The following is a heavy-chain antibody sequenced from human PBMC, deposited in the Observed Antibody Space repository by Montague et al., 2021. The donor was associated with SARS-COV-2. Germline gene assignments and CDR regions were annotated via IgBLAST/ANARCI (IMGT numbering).Heavy chain of an antibody. CDR3: ARGSGSSGGSRYAECDPYYYKGMDV. CDR2: INHSGRT. D-gene: IGHD2-15*01. J-gene: IGHJ6*02. V-gene: IGHV4-34*01. Sequence: SETLSLTCTVSGGSISGYYWSWIRQPPGKGLEWIGEINHSGRTNYNSSLKSRVTISVDTSKNQFSLKLSSVTAADTAVYYCARGSGSSGGSRYAECDPYYYKGMDVWGQGTTVTVSS. CDR1: GGSISGYY.